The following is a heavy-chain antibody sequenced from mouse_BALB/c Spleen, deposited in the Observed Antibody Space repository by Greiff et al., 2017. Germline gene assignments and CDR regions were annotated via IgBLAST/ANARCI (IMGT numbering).Heavy chain of an antibody. J-gene: IGHJ1*01. Sequence: DVQLQESGGGLVQPGGSLKLSCAASGFDFSRYWMSWVRQAPGKGLEWIGEINPDSSTINYTPSLKDKFIISRDNAKNTLYLQMSKVRSEDTALYYCARPDLRNWYFDVWGAGTTVTVSS. CDR1: GFDFSRYW. CDR3: ARPDLRNWYFDV. V-gene: IGHV4-1*02. CDR2: INPDSSTI.